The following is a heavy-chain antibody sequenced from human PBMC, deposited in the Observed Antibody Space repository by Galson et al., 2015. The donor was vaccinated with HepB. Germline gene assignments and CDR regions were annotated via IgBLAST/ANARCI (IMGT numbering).Heavy chain of an antibody. CDR2: ISSSSSYT. J-gene: IGHJ4*02. V-gene: IGHV3-11*05. CDR1: GFTFSDYY. Sequence: SLRLSCAASGFTFSDYYMSWIRQAPGKGLEWVSYISSSSSYTNYADSVKGRFTISRDNAKNSLYLQMNSLRAEDTAVYYCARVLVSYDSSGYYDYWGQGTLVTVSS. D-gene: IGHD3-22*01. CDR3: ARVLVSYDSSGYYDY.